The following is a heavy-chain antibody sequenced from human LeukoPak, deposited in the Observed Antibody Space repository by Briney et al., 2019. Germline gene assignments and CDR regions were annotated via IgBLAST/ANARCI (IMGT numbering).Heavy chain of an antibody. V-gene: IGHV3-48*01. CDR2: ISSSSSRI. CDR3: ARDRNTIFGVIIRSEYFDY. Sequence: GGALRLSCASPGFTFSSYSMNWGRQAPGKGREGGSYISSSSSRIYSADSVKGRCTISRDNAKSSLYLEMKSLRAEDTAVYYCARDRNTIFGVIIRSEYFDYWGQGTLVTVSS. J-gene: IGHJ4*02. D-gene: IGHD3-3*01. CDR1: GFTFSSYS.